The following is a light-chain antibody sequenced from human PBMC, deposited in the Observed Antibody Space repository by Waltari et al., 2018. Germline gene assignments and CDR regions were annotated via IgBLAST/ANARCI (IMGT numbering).Light chain of an antibody. V-gene: IGLV2-23*02. J-gene: IGLJ3*02. CDR2: EVT. Sequence: QSALTQPAAVSGSPGQSITISCSGTSADMRRYNFVAWYQQLPGNAPKLVIYEVTERPSELSNRFSGSKSGNTASLTISGLQAEDEADYYCSSFESSRTWVFGGGTKLTVL. CDR1: SADMRRYNF. CDR3: SSFESSRTWV.